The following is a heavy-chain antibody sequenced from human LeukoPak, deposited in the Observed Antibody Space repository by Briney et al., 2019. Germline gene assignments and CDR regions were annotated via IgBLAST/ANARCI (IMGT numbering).Heavy chain of an antibody. CDR2: ISGSGGST. V-gene: IGHV3-23*01. CDR3: AREAAGDYYYYYYMDV. D-gene: IGHD6-13*01. CDR1: GFTFSSYG. J-gene: IGHJ6*03. Sequence: VGSLRLSCAASGFTFSSYGMSWVRQAPGKGLEWVSAISGSGGSTYYADSVKGRFTISRDNSKNTLYLQMNSLRAEDTAVYYCAREAAGDYYYYYYMDVWGKGTTVTVSS.